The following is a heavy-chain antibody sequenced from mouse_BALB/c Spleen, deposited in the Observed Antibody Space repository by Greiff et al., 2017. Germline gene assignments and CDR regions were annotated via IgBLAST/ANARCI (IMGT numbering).Heavy chain of an antibody. CDR1: GFSLTSYG. D-gene: IGHD2-2*01. CDR3: ARDNGYDLDY. J-gene: IGHJ2*01. V-gene: IGHV2-9*02. Sequence: VQGVESGPGLVAPSQSLSITCTVSGFSLTSYGVHWVRQPPGKGLEWLGVIWAGGSTNYNSALMSRLSISKDNSKSQVFLKMNSLQTDDTAMYYCARDNGYDLDYWGQGTTLTVSS. CDR2: IWAGGST.